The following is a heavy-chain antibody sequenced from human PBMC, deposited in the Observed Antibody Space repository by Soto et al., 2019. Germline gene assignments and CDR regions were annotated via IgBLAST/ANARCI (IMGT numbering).Heavy chain of an antibody. CDR1: GGSISSGGYY. D-gene: IGHD3-10*01. Sequence: QVQLQESGPGLVKPSQTLSLTCTVSGGSISSGGYYWSWIRQHPGKGLEWIGYIYYSGSTYYNPSLKSRVTISVDTSKSQCSLKLRAVTAADTAVYYCARDCYGSGSYYNGVYYYGMDVWGQGTTVTVSS. CDR3: ARDCYGSGSYYNGVYYYGMDV. CDR2: IYYSGST. V-gene: IGHV4-31*03. J-gene: IGHJ6*02.